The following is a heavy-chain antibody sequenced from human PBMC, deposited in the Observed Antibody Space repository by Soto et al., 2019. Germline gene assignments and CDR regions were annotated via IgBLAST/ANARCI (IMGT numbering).Heavy chain of an antibody. V-gene: IGHV3-23*01. Sequence: EAQLLESGGGLVQPGGSLRLSCAASGFTFSSYAMSWVRQAPGKGLEWVSAISGSGGSTYYADSVKGRFTISRDNSKNTLYLQMNSLRAEDTAVYYCAKALEDIVVVVAAVDYWGQGTLVTVSS. J-gene: IGHJ4*02. D-gene: IGHD2-15*01. CDR1: GFTFSSYA. CDR2: ISGSGGST. CDR3: AKALEDIVVVVAAVDY.